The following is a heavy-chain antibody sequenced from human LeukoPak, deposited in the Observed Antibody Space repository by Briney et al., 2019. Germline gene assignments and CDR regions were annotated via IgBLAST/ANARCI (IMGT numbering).Heavy chain of an antibody. CDR3: ARDEGVDSGYDIPDAFDI. Sequence: PGRSLRLSCAASGFTFDDYAMHWVRQAPGKGLEWVSGISWNSGSIGYADSVKGRFTISRDNAKNSLYLQMNSLRAEDTAVYYCARDEGVDSGYDIPDAFDIWGQGTMVTVSS. D-gene: IGHD3-9*01. V-gene: IGHV3-9*01. CDR1: GFTFDDYA. CDR2: ISWNSGSI. J-gene: IGHJ3*02.